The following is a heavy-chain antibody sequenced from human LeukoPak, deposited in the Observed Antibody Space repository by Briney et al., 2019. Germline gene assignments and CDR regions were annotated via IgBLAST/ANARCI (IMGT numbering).Heavy chain of an antibody. D-gene: IGHD3-9*01. CDR1: GCTFSDYY. Sequence: GGSLRLSRAASGCTFSDYYMSWIRQAAGEGLEWVSYISSRSNTIYYADSVKGRFTISRENAKNSLYLHMNSLRSEDTAVYYCARWGRTYNILTGYSYWGQGTLVTVSS. CDR2: ISSRSNTI. V-gene: IGHV3-11*01. J-gene: IGHJ4*02. CDR3: ARWGRTYNILTGYSY.